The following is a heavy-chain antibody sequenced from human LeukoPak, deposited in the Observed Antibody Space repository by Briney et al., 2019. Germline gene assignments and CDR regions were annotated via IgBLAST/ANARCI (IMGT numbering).Heavy chain of an antibody. V-gene: IGHV4-34*01. Sequence: SETLSLTCAVYGGSFSGYYWGWIRQPPGKGLEWIGEINHSGSTNYNPSLKSRVTISVDTSKNQFSLKLSSVTAADTAVYYCARGGSYSRVTGWGFDYWGQGTLVTVSS. CDR3: ARGGSYSRVTGWGFDY. CDR1: GGSFSGYY. CDR2: INHSGST. D-gene: IGHD1-26*01. J-gene: IGHJ4*02.